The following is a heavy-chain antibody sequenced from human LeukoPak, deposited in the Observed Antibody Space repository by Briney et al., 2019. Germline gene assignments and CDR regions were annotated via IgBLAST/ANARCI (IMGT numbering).Heavy chain of an antibody. CDR1: GDSISSYY. V-gene: IGHV4-59*01. Sequence: SETLSLTCTVSGDSISSYYWTWIRQPPGKGLEWIGYIYYSGSTNYNPSLKSRVTILVDTSKNQFSLKLTSVTAADTAVYYCARDRTGWLAPDYWGQGILVTVSS. J-gene: IGHJ4*02. D-gene: IGHD6-19*01. CDR3: ARDRTGWLAPDY. CDR2: IYYSGST.